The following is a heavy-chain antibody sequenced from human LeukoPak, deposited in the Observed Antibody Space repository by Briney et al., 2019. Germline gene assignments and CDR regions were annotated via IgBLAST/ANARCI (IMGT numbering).Heavy chain of an antibody. CDR1: GFTVTNNY. V-gene: IGHV3-66*02. Sequence: PGGSLRLSCAASGFTVTNNYISWVRQAPGKGLEWVSVIYSGGSTYYANSVKGRFTISRDNSKNTLYLQMNSLRAEDTAVYYCARDAFDIWGQGTMVTVSS. J-gene: IGHJ3*02. CDR3: ARDAFDI. CDR2: IYSGGST.